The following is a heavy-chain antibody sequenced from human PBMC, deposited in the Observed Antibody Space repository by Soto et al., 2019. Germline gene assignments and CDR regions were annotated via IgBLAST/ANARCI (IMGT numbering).Heavy chain of an antibody. J-gene: IGHJ6*02. V-gene: IGHV4-30-2*01. D-gene: IGHD3-3*01. CDR2: IYHTGTT. Sequence: SETLSLTCAVSGDSITSVGYSWSWIRQPPGKALEWIGYIYHTGTTYYTAALKSRVTISLDRSKNRISLSLNSVAAADTAVYYCAATVFGEYSHYALDVWGQGTTVTVSS. CDR3: AATVFGEYSHYALDV. CDR1: GDSITSVGYS.